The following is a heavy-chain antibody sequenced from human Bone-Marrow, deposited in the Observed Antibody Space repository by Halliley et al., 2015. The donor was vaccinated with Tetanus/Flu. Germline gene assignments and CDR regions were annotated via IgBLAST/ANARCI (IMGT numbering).Heavy chain of an antibody. CDR2: ISESRGIL. J-gene: IGHJ4*02. D-gene: IGHD3-10*01. Sequence: SLRLSCAASGFRFSGYEMNWVRQAPGKGLEWISYISESRGILKYADSVKGRFTISRDNAKNSLFLEMNSLTAEDTAIYYCARPLRFFGGEFDYWGPGALVTVSS. CDR3: ARPLRFFGGEFDY. CDR1: GFRFSGYE. V-gene: IGHV3-48*03.